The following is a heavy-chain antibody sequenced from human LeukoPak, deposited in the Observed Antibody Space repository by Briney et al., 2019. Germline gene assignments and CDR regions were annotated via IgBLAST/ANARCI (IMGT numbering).Heavy chain of an antibody. V-gene: IGHV3-23*01. D-gene: IGHD4-17*01. CDR1: GFTFSSYA. CDR3: ARDYADYVGYFFFDY. CDR2: ISGSGGRT. J-gene: IGHJ4*02. Sequence: PGGSLRLSCAASGFTFSSYAMSWVRQAPGKGLEWVSAISGSGGRTYYADSVKGRFTISRDNSQNTLYLQMNSLRAEDTAVYYCARDYADYVGYFFFDYWGQGTLVTVSS.